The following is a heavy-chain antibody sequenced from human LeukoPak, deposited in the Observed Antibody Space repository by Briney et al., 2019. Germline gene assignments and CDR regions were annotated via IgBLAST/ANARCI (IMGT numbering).Heavy chain of an antibody. CDR1: GFTFSSYG. J-gene: IGHJ3*02. Sequence: PGGSLRLSCAASGFTFSSYGMHWVRQAPGKGLEWVAVIWYGGSNKYYADSVKGRFTISRDNSKNTLYLQMNSLRAEDTAVYYCAKVYYDSSARGAFDIWGQGTMVTVSS. V-gene: IGHV3-33*06. CDR2: IWYGGSNK. D-gene: IGHD3-22*01. CDR3: AKVYYDSSARGAFDI.